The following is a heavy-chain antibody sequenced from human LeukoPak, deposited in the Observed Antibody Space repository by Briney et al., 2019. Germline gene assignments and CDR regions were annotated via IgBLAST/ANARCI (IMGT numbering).Heavy chain of an antibody. J-gene: IGHJ4*02. CDR3: ARDISIAAAGFGY. CDR2: ISSSSSYI. CDR1: GFTFSSYS. Sequence: GGSLRLSCAASGFTFSSYSMNWVRQAPGKGLEWVSSISSSSSYIYYADSVKGRFTISRDNAKNSLYLQMNSLRAEDTAVYYCARDISIAAAGFGYWGQGTLVTVSS. V-gene: IGHV3-21*01. D-gene: IGHD6-13*01.